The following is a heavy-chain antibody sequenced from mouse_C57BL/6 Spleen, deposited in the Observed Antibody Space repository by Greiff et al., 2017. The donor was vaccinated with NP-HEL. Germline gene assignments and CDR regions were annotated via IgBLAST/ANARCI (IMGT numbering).Heavy chain of an antibody. CDR1: GFTFSSYA. D-gene: IGHD4-1*01. Sequence: EVKLMESGGGLVKPGGSLKLSCAASGFTFSSYAMSWVRQTPEKRLEWVATISDGGSYTYSPDNVKGRFTISRDNAKNNLYLQMSHLKSEDTAMDYCARDERTGTGFYWYFDVWGTGTTVTVSS. CDR3: ARDERTGTGFYWYFDV. J-gene: IGHJ1*03. V-gene: IGHV5-4*01. CDR2: ISDGGSYT.